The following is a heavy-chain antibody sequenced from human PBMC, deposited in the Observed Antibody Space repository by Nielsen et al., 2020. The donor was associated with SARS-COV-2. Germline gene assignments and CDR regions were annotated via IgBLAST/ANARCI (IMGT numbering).Heavy chain of an antibody. Sequence: GESLKISCAASGFTFRNYGMHWVRQAPGKGLEWVAVISYDGRDEYYGDFVKGRFTISRDNAKNSLYLEMTSLRAEDTGLYYCARGDGSSWFANWGQGTPVTVSS. CDR3: ARGDGSSWFAN. V-gene: IGHV3-30*03. CDR1: GFTFRNYG. CDR2: ISYDGRDE. D-gene: IGHD6-13*01. J-gene: IGHJ5*02.